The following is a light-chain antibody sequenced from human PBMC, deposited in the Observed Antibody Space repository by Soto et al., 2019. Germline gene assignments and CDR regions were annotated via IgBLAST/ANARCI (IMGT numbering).Light chain of an antibody. J-gene: IGKJ4*01. CDR2: DAS. Sequence: EILMTQSPAALSVSPGENATLSCRASQRVSTNLVWYQQKLGQSPRLLIYDASTRPTGIPARFGGMGSGTQFTLTITSLQSEDSAVYYCQQYHKWPPLTFGCGTKVEI. V-gene: IGKV3-15*01. CDR3: QQYHKWPPLT. CDR1: QRVSTN.